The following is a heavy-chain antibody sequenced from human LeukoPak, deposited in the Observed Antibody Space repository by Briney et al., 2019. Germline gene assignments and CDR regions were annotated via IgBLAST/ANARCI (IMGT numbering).Heavy chain of an antibody. Sequence: SETLSLTCTVSDASISSDYWSWIRQHPGKGLEWIGYIYFTGSTHYNPSLKSRIYMSVDTSKSQFSLRLTSVTAADTALYYCARAEFNGSLDFWGQGTLVTVSS. CDR1: DASISSDY. V-gene: IGHV4-59*06. CDR3: ARAEFNGSLDF. J-gene: IGHJ4*02. D-gene: IGHD1-26*01. CDR2: IYFTGST.